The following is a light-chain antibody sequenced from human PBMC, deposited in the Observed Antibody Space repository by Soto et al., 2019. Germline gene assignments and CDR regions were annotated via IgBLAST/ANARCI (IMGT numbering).Light chain of an antibody. CDR2: LGS. Sequence: IVMTQSPLSLPVTPGEPASISCRSSQSLLHSNGYNYLDWYLQKPGQSPQLLIYLGSNRASGVPDRFSGSGSGTDFTLKISRVEAEDVGGYYCMQALQTPRTFGQGNKVEIK. V-gene: IGKV2-28*01. J-gene: IGKJ1*01. CDR3: MQALQTPRT. CDR1: QSLLHSNGYNY.